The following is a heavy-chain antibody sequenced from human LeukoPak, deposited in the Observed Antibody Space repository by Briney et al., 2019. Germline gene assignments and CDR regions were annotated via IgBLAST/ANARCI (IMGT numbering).Heavy chain of an antibody. J-gene: IGHJ4*02. D-gene: IGHD3-22*01. Sequence: GGFLRLSCAASGFIFSSYGMHWVRQAPGKGLEWVAFIRFDGSDKYYADSVKGRFTISRDNSRNTLYLQMNSLRAEDTAVYFCAKNYYDRSGQGRDYCDYWGQGTLVTVSS. CDR1: GFIFSSYG. V-gene: IGHV3-30*02. CDR2: IRFDGSDK. CDR3: AKNYYDRSGQGRDYCDY.